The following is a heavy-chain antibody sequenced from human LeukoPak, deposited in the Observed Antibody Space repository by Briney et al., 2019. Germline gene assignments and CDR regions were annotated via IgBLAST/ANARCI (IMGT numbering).Heavy chain of an antibody. Sequence: SETLSLTCTVSGGSISSYYWSWIRQPPGKGLEWIAYINYSGSTKYNPSLKSRVTISVETSKNQFSLKLSSVTSADTAVYYCARALLGSNWFDPWGQGTLVTVSS. CDR2: INYSGST. CDR1: GGSISSYY. J-gene: IGHJ5*02. CDR3: ARALLGSNWFDP. D-gene: IGHD3-10*01. V-gene: IGHV4-59*08.